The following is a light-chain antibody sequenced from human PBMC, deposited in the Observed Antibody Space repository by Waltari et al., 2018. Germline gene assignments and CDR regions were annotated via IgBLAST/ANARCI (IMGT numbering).Light chain of an antibody. CDR1: RSNLGHSF. CDR2: DNV. V-gene: IGLV1-51*01. CDR3: GTGDASLTAWV. J-gene: IGLJ3*02. Sequence: QSVLTHPPSISAAAGPPVTISSPRTRSNLGHSFVSWYQQVPATAPKILIYDNVKRAGGVSDGCSGSKYGTSATLVMTGLQRGDEADDFCGTGDASLTAWVFGGGTRLSVL.